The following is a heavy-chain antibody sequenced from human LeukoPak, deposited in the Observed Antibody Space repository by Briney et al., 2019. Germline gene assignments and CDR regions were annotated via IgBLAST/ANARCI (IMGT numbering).Heavy chain of an antibody. CDR1: GASITSHY. CDR3: ARGSSSWVVDVFDI. CDR2: MYASGST. V-gene: IGHV4-4*07. J-gene: IGHJ3*02. Sequence: SETLSLTCIVSGASITSHYWNWIRQPAGKQLEWIGRMYASGSTKYNPSLKSRVTISLDKSKTQFSLKLTSVTAADTATYYCARGSSSWVVDVFDIWGPGTMVTVSS. D-gene: IGHD6-13*01.